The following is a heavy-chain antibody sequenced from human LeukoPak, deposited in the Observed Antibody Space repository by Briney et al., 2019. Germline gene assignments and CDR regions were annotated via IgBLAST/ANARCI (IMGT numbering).Heavy chain of an antibody. Sequence: GGSLGLSCAASGFSFSSHGMSWVRQAPGKGLEWVSGIIGGAGGTYYADSVKGRFTISRDNAKNTLYLQMNSLRAEDTAVYYCARSPGYYDILTPDYWGQGTLVTVSS. CDR3: ARSPGYYDILTPDY. D-gene: IGHD3-9*01. CDR2: IIGGAGGT. CDR1: GFSFSSHG. J-gene: IGHJ4*02. V-gene: IGHV3-23*01.